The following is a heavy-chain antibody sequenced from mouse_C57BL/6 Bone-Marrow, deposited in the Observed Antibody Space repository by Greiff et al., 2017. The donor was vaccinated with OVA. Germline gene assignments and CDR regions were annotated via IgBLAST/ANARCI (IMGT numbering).Heavy chain of an antibody. CDR1: GYTFTSYW. J-gene: IGHJ4*01. V-gene: IGHV1-69*01. D-gene: IGHD1-1*01. CDR2: IDPPDSYT. Sequence: VQLQQPGAELVMPGASVKLSCKASGYTFTSYWMHWVKQRPGQGLEWIGEIDPPDSYTNYNQKFKGKSTLTVDKSSSTAYMQLSSLTSEDSEVYYCERGYITTVVEAMDYWGQGTSVTVSS. CDR3: ERGYITTVVEAMDY.